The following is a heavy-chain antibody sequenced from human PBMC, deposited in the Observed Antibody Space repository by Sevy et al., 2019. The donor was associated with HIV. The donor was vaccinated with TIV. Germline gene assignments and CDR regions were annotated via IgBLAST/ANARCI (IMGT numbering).Heavy chain of an antibody. CDR3: ARDGVSSGWYRGYYFDY. CDR2: ISYDGTNE. Sequence: GGSLRLSCAASRFTFNTYAMHWVRQAPGKGLDWVAFISYDGTNEYYADSVKGRFTISRDNSKNTLYLQMNSLRAEDTAVYYCARDGVSSGWYRGYYFDYWGQGTLVIVSS. V-gene: IGHV3-30*04. J-gene: IGHJ4*02. D-gene: IGHD6-19*01. CDR1: RFTFNTYA.